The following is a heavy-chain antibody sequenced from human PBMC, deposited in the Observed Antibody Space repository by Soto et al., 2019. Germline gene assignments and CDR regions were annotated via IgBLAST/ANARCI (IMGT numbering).Heavy chain of an antibody. D-gene: IGHD3-10*01. CDR2: ISSSGGST. J-gene: IGHJ4*02. CDR1: EFTFSSYA. Sequence: GGSLRLSCAASEFTFSSYAMTWVRQAPGKGLEWVSSISSSGGSTSYADSVKGRFTISRDNSKNTLYLQMNSLRDEDTAVYYCARYGSGSYLRDPFDYWGQGILVTVSS. CDR3: ARYGSGSYLRDPFDY. V-gene: IGHV3-23*01.